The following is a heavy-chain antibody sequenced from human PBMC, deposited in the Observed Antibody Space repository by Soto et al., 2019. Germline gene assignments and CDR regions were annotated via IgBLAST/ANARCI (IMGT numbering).Heavy chain of an antibody. Sequence: SETLSLTCTASGGSISSSSYYWGWIRQPPGKGLEWSGSIYYSGSTYYNPSLKSRVTISVDTSKNQFSLKLSSVTAADTAVYYCARHRGPYYDSLTGYFGGFYWFDPWGQGTLVTVSS. CDR2: IYYSGST. D-gene: IGHD3-9*01. V-gene: IGHV4-39*01. CDR1: GGSISSSSYY. J-gene: IGHJ5*02. CDR3: ARHRGPYYDSLTGYFGGFYWFDP.